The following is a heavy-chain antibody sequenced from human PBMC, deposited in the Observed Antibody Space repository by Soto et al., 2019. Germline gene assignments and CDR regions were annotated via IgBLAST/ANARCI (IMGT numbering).Heavy chain of an antibody. Sequence: QVQLQESGPGLVKPSGTLSLTCAVSGGSISSSNWWSWVRQPPGKGLEWIGEIYHSGSTNYNPSHKSRVTIAVDKSKNQSPLKRSPVPAADTAGYYCSRDRVAVGAFDIWGQGTLVTVSS. CDR2: IYHSGST. V-gene: IGHV4-4*02. J-gene: IGHJ3*02. CDR3: SRDRVAVGAFDI. D-gene: IGHD1-26*01. CDR1: GGSISSSNW.